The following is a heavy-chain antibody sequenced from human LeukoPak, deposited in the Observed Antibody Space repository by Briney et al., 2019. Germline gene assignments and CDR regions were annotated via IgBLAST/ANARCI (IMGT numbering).Heavy chain of an antibody. CDR3: ARGGRYFDY. CDR1: GGSISSSSYY. J-gene: IGHJ4*02. D-gene: IGHD3-16*01. V-gene: IGHV4-39*07. CDR2: IYYSGST. Sequence: SETLSLTCTVSGGSISSSSYYWGWIRQPPGKGLEWIGSIYYSGSTYYNPSLKSRVTISVDTSKNQFSLKLSSVTAADTALYYCARGGRYFDYWGQGTLVTVSS.